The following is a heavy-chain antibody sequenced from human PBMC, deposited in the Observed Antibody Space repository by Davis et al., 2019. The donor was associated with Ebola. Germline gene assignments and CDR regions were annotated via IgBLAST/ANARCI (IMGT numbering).Heavy chain of an antibody. V-gene: IGHV3-21*01. CDR1: GFTFSYAW. D-gene: IGHD3-22*01. Sequence: PGGSLRLSCAASGFTFSYAWMNWVRQAPGKGLEWVASISSSSSYIYYADSLKGRFTISRDNAKNSLYLQMNSLRAADTAVYYCARVKVVTTRDFDCWGQGTLVTVSS. CDR3: ARVKVVTTRDFDC. J-gene: IGHJ4*02. CDR2: ISSSSSYI.